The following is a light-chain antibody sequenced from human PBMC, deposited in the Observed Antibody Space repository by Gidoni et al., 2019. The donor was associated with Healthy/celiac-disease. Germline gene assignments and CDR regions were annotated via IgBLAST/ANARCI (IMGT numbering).Light chain of an antibody. J-gene: IGKJ3*01. Sequence: EIVMTPPPATLSVTPGGRAILSYRAIQSVNSNLDWYQQKPCQAPRLLIYGSSTRTTGTPARFRGSGSGTEFTLTISSLQSEDLAVYFCQQYKNWPRLFTFGPGTKVEIK. CDR2: GSS. CDR3: QQYKNWPRLFT. V-gene: IGKV3-15*01. CDR1: QSVNSN.